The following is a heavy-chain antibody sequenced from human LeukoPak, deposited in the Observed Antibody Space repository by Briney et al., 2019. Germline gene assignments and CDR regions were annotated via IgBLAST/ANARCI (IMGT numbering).Heavy chain of an antibody. Sequence: GGSLRLSCAASGFTFSSYWMSWVRQAPGKGLEWAANIKQDGSEKYYVDSVKGRFTISRDNAKNSLYLQMNSLRAEDTAVYYCARATGSSWSEYFDYWGQGTLVTVSS. V-gene: IGHV3-7*01. J-gene: IGHJ4*02. CDR1: GFTFSSYW. D-gene: IGHD6-13*01. CDR2: IKQDGSEK. CDR3: ARATGSSWSEYFDY.